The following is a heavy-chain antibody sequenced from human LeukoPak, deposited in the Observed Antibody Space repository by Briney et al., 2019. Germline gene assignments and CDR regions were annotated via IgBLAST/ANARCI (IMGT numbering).Heavy chain of an antibody. V-gene: IGHV3-7*01. J-gene: IGHJ4*02. D-gene: IGHD3-3*01. CDR2: IKQDGSEK. CDR1: GFTFSSYA. Sequence: GGSLRLSCAASGFTFSSYAMSWVRQAPGKGLECVANIKQDGSEKYYVDSVKGRFTISRNNAKNSLYLQMNSLRAEDTAVYYCASQSSGGFFEDYWGQGTLVTVSS. CDR3: ASQSSGGFFEDY.